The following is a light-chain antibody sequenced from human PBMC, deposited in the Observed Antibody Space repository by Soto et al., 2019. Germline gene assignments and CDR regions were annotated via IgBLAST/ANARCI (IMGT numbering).Light chain of an antibody. Sequence: EIVMTQSPATLSVSPGERATLSCRASQSVSGNLAWYQQKPGQAPRLLIYDTSTRATDIPDRFSGSGSGTDFTLTISRLEPEDFAVYYCQQYGSSQAFGQGTKVDI. J-gene: IGKJ1*01. V-gene: IGKV3-20*01. CDR3: QQYGSSQA. CDR1: QSVSGN. CDR2: DTS.